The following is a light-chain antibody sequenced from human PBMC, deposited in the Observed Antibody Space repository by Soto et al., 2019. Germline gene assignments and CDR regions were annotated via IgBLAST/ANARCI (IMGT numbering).Light chain of an antibody. CDR2: EGS. Sequence: QSALTQPASVSGSPGQSITISCTGTSSDVGSYNLVSWYQQHPGKAPKLMIYEGSKRHSGVSNRFSGSKSGNTASLTISGLQAEDEADYYCCSYAGSSTPLVFGTGTKLTVL. V-gene: IGLV2-23*01. J-gene: IGLJ1*01. CDR1: SSDVGSYNL. CDR3: CSYAGSSTPLV.